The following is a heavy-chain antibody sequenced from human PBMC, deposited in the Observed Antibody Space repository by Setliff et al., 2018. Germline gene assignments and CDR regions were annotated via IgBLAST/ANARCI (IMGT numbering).Heavy chain of an antibody. V-gene: IGHV3-21*01. CDR2: ISSSSSYI. CDR3: ARDRSGYSGVIDY. Sequence: GGSLRLSCAASGFTFSSYGMNWVRQAPGKGLEWVSSISSSSSYIYYADSVRGRFTISRDNAKNSLYLQMDSLRAEDTAVYYCARDRSGYSGVIDYWGQGTLVTVSS. J-gene: IGHJ4*02. D-gene: IGHD3-22*01. CDR1: GFTFSSYG.